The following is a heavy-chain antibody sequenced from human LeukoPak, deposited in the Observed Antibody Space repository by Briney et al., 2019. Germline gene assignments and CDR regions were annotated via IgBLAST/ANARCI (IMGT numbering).Heavy chain of an antibody. J-gene: IGHJ4*02. CDR2: MNPNSGNT. CDR3: ARSLAVAGPWVDY. CDR1: GYTFTSYD. Sequence: ASVKVSCKASGYTFTSYDINWVRQATGQGLEWMGWMNPNSGNTGYAQKFQGRVTMTRNTSISTAYMELSSLRSEDTAVYYCARSLAVAGPWVDYWGQGTLVIVSS. V-gene: IGHV1-8*01. D-gene: IGHD6-19*01.